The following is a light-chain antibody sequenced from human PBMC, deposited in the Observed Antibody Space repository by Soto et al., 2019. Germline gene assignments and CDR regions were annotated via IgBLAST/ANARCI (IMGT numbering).Light chain of an antibody. J-gene: IGKJ4*01. V-gene: IGKV1-39*01. CDR2: AAS. CDR1: QSISTS. CDR3: QQSYSMPLT. Sequence: DIQMTQSPSSLSASVGYRVTITCRASQSISTSLNWYQQKPGKAPKLLIYAASSFQSGVPSRFSGSGSGTDFTLTISSLQPEDFATYYCQQSYSMPLTFGGGTKVEIK.